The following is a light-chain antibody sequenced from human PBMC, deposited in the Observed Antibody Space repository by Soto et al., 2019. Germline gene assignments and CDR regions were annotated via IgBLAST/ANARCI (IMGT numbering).Light chain of an antibody. V-gene: IGKV3-15*01. Sequence: EIVMTQSPATLSVSPGERATLSCRASQSVSSNLAWYQQKPGQTPKLLIYVASTSATGIPTRFSGSASGTEFTLTISRLQSEDFAVYYCQQYNVWPRTFGGGTKVEFK. CDR2: VAS. J-gene: IGKJ4*01. CDR1: QSVSSN. CDR3: QQYNVWPRT.